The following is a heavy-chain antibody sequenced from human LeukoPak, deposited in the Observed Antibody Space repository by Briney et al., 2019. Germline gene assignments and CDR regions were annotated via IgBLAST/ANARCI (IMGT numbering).Heavy chain of an antibody. CDR3: ARASRGYGMDV. CDR2: ISSSGSTI. J-gene: IGHJ6*02. CDR1: GFTFSSYE. V-gene: IGHV3-48*03. Sequence: GGSLRLSCAASGFTFSSYEMNWVRQAPGKGLEWVSYISSSGSTIYYADSVKGRFTISRDNAKNSLYLQMNSLRAEDTAVYYCARASRGYGMDVWGQGTTVTVSS.